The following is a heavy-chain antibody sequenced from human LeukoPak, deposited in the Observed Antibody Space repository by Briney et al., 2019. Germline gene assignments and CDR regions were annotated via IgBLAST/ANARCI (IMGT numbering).Heavy chain of an antibody. J-gene: IGHJ3*02. V-gene: IGHV3-21*01. Sequence: GGSLRLSCAASGFTFSSYSMNWVRQAPGKGLEWVSSISSSSSYIYYADSVKGRFTISRDNAKNSLYLQMNSLRAEDTAVYYCASYRGAEGIRRYFDWLPTDDAFDIWGQGTMVTVSS. CDR3: ASYRGAEGIRRYFDWLPTDDAFDI. CDR1: GFTFSSYS. D-gene: IGHD3-9*01. CDR2: ISSSSSYI.